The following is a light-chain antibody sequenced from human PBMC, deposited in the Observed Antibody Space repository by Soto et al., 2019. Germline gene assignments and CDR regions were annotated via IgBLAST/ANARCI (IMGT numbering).Light chain of an antibody. CDR1: KSVGSD. CDR3: QQYNNWPPWT. J-gene: IGKJ1*01. CDR2: GVS. Sequence: IGIPHAPDTLPLSPEQTFTLSSITSKSVGSDLAWYQQRPGQAPRLLIYGVSTRAPGIPARFSGSGSGTEFTLTISRLQSEDFAVYHCQQYNNWPPWTFGQGTKVDIK. V-gene: IGKV3-15*01.